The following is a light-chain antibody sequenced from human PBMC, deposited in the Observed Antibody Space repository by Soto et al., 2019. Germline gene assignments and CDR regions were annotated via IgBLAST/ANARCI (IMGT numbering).Light chain of an antibody. CDR3: QQYNNWPRT. CDR2: GAS. Sequence: ERVMTQSPATLSVSPGERATLSCRASQTVNIHLAWYQQNPGQAPRLLMYGASTGATAIPARFSGSGSGTEFTLTISNLQSEDFAVYYCQQYNNWPRTFGQGTKVDIK. J-gene: IGKJ1*01. CDR1: QTVNIH. V-gene: IGKV3D-15*01.